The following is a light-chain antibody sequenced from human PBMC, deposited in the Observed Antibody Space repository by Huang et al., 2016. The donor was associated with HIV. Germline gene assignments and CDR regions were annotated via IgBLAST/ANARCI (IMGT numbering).Light chain of an antibody. Sequence: EIVLTQSPGTLSLSPGERATLSCRASKSVSSSYVAWYQQKPGQAHRLLIYGAVSSATGIPDRFSGSGSGTDFTLTISRLEPEDFAVYYCQQYGSSPLTFGGGTKVEIK. CDR1: KSVSSSY. CDR3: QQYGSSPLT. V-gene: IGKV3-20*01. CDR2: GAV. J-gene: IGKJ4*01.